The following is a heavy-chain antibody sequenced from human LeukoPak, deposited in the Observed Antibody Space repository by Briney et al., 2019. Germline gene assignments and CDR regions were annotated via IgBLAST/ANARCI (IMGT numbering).Heavy chain of an antibody. D-gene: IGHD6-6*01. Sequence: SETLSLTCTVSGGSVSSYYWSWIRHPPGEGLEWIGFIYPSASSNYNASLENGVTISVDTSNRQFSLELSSVTAADTAVYYCGRGPSIYFFDFWGQGTLVTVSS. CDR3: GRGPSIYFFDF. CDR2: IYPSASS. J-gene: IGHJ4*02. V-gene: IGHV4-59*02. CDR1: GGSVSSYY.